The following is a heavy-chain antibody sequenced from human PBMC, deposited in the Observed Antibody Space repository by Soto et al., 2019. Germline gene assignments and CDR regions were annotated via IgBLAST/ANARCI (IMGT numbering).Heavy chain of an antibody. CDR2: IKSKTDGGTT. V-gene: IGHV3-15*01. CDR3: STVAMAPSDCSSTTCPIG. CDR1: GFTFTDYW. J-gene: IGHJ4*02. D-gene: IGHD2-2*01. Sequence: EVHLGESGGGLVQAGGSLRLSCAASGFTFTDYWTHWVRQAPGKGLEWVGRIKSKTDGGTTDYASPVKGRFTISRDDSRNPLYLQMNSLTSEDTAVYYCSTVAMAPSDCSSTTCPIGWCPGTLVTVSS.